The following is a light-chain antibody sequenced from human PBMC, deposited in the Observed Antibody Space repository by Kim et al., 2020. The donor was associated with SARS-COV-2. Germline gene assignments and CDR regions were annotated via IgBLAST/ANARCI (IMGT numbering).Light chain of an antibody. CDR2: GAS. J-gene: IGKJ1*01. CDR1: RSVSSSY. Sequence: SPVERATLSCRASRSVSSSYLAWYQQKPGQAPRLLIYGASSRATGIPDRFSGSGSGTDFTLTISRLEPEDFAVYYCQQYGSSRWTFGQGTKVDIK. CDR3: QQYGSSRWT. V-gene: IGKV3-20*01.